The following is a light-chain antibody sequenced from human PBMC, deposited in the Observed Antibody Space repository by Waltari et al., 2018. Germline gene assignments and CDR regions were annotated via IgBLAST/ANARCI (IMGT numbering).Light chain of an antibody. CDR3: SSYTSSSTAV. Sequence: QSALTQPASVSGSPGQSITNSCPGTSSDVGGYNYVSWYQQHPGKAPKLMIYDVSNRPSGVSNRFSGSKSGNTASLTISGLQAEDEADYYCSSYTSSSTAVFGGGTKLTVL. J-gene: IGLJ2*01. CDR2: DVS. V-gene: IGLV2-14*03. CDR1: SSDVGGYNY.